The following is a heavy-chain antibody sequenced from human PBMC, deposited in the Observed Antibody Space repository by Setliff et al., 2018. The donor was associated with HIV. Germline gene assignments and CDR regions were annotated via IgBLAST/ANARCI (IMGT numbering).Heavy chain of an antibody. D-gene: IGHD2-8*02. V-gene: IGHV4-34*01. CDR3: ARRGMWSYETGGNPTATFDY. CDR2: IDHRGRP. J-gene: IGHJ4*02. Sequence: SETLSLTCGIYGGSFSDYYWSWIRQPPGKGLEWIGEIDHRGRPKYNPSLNSRVTMSVDKSRNQFSLKVSSVTAADTAVYYCARRGMWSYETGGNPTATFDYWGQGVLVTVSS. CDR1: GGSFSDYY.